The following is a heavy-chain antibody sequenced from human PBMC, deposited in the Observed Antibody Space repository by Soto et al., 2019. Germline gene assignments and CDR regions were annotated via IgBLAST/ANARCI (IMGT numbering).Heavy chain of an antibody. CDR3: ARGYGSGSYWTGDWFDP. D-gene: IGHD3-10*01. CDR1: GGSISSYY. V-gene: IGHV4-4*07. CDR2: IYTSGST. Sequence: SETLSLTCTVSGGSISSYYWSWIRQPAGKGLEWIGRIYTSGSTNYNPSLKSRVTMSVDTSKNQFSLKLSSLNAADTAVYYCARGYGSGSYWTGDWFDPWGQGTLVTVSS. J-gene: IGHJ5*02.